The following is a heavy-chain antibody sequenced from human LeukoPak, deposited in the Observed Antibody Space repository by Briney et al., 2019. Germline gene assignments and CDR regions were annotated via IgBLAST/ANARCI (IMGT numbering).Heavy chain of an antibody. V-gene: IGHV4-59*01. J-gene: IGHJ1*01. CDR2: IFYSGST. D-gene: IGHD4-17*01. CDR3: ARGPLGSTVTTRAQYFQQ. CDR1: GGSISGYY. Sequence: SETLSLTCTASGGSISGYYWSWIRQPPGKGLEWIGYIFYSGSTNYNPSLKSRVTISVDTSKNQFSLKLSSVTAADTAVYYCARGPLGSTVTTRAQYFQQWGQGTLVTVSS.